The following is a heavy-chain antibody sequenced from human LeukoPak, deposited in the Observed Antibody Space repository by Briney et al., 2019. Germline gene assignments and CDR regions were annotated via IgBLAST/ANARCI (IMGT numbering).Heavy chain of an antibody. V-gene: IGHV3-30*03. CDR2: ISYDGSNK. J-gene: IGHJ4*02. CDR3: ARGPNSNWSGLDF. CDR1: GFTFSSYG. Sequence: GGSLRLSCAASGFTFSSYGMHWARQAPGKGLEWVAVISYDGSNKYYADSVKGRFTIFRDNSKNTLYLQVNNLRAEDTAVYYCARGPNSNWSGLDFWGQGTLLTVSS. D-gene: IGHD6-6*01.